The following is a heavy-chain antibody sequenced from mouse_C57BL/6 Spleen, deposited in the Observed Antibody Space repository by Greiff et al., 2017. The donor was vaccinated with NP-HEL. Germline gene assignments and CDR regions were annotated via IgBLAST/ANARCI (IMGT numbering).Heavy chain of an antibody. CDR1: GYAFSSYW. Sequence: VQLQQSGAELVKPGASVKISCKASGYAFSSYWMNWVKQRPGKGLEWIGQIYPGDGDTNYNGKFKGKATLTADKSSSTAYMQLSSLTSEDSAVYVCSKPFDYYGSSYFDYWGQGTTLTVSS. D-gene: IGHD1-1*01. V-gene: IGHV1-80*01. J-gene: IGHJ2*01. CDR2: IYPGDGDT. CDR3: SKPFDYYGSSYFDY.